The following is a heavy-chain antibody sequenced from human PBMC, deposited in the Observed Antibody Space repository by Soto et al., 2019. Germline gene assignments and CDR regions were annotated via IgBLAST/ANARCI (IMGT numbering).Heavy chain of an antibody. CDR1: GYTFTNYG. CDR2: INAGNGNT. Sequence: ASVKVSCKASGYTFTNYGIHWVRQAPGQRLEWMGWINAGNGNTKYSQKFQGRVIITRDTSASTAYMELSSLRSEDTAVFYCARAGYSSGWYHWYFDFWGRGTLVTVSS. J-gene: IGHJ2*01. CDR3: ARAGYSSGWYHWYFDF. V-gene: IGHV1-3*01. D-gene: IGHD6-19*01.